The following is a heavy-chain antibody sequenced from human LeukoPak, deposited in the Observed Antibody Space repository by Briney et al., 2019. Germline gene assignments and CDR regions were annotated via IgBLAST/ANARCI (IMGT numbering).Heavy chain of an antibody. CDR2: IYTSGST. CDR3: ARDCGGSCRYREWYFDY. CDR1: GGSISSGSYY. D-gene: IGHD2-15*01. J-gene: IGHJ4*02. V-gene: IGHV4-61*02. Sequence: PSQTLSLTSTVSGGSISSGSYYWSWIRQPAGKGLEWIGRIYTSGSTNYNPSLKSRVTISVDTSKNQFSLKPSSVTAADTAVYYCARDCGGSCRYREWYFDYWGQGTLVTVSS.